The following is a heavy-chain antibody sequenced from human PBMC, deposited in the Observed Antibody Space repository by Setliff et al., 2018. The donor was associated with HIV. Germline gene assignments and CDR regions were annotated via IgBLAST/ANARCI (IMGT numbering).Heavy chain of an antibody. CDR1: GDSISSDF. CDR2: SHYNGNT. V-gene: IGHV4-59*03. J-gene: IGHJ4*02. CDR3: AGGDLYGDYAFSY. Sequence: PSETLSLTCSVSGDSISSDFYIWIRQPPGKGLEWMGSSHYNGNTNYNPSLKSRVTISVDTSNNQFSLKLSSVTAADTAVYYCAGGDLYGDYAFSYWGQGTLVTVS. D-gene: IGHD4-17*01.